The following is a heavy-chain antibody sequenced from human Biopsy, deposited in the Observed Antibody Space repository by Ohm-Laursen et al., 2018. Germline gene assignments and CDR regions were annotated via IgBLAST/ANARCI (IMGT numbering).Heavy chain of an antibody. J-gene: IGHJ3*02. CDR1: GGAISGHF. V-gene: IGHV4-4*07. CDR3: ARDEGLLRAFDI. CDR2: IYSNGNT. D-gene: IGHD1-26*01. Sequence: SETLSLTCTVSGGAISGHFWSWVRQPTGKGLEWIGRIYSNGNTNYNPSLKRRVSMSVDTSKNHFSLNLTSVTAADTAVYYCARDEGLLRAFDIWGQGTLGTVSS.